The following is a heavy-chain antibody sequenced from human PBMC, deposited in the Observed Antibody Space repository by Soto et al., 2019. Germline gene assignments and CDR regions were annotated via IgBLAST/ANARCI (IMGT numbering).Heavy chain of an antibody. V-gene: IGHV4-59*01. CDR1: GGSISSYY. Sequence: QVQLQESGPGLMQPSETLSLTCTVSGGSISSYYWSWIRQPPGKGLEWIGYIYYSGSTNYNPSLKSRVTISVDTSKNQFSLKLSSVTAADTAVYYCARRWGTSFDFWGQGTLVTVSS. CDR2: IYYSGST. CDR3: ARRWGTSFDF. D-gene: IGHD7-27*01. J-gene: IGHJ4*02.